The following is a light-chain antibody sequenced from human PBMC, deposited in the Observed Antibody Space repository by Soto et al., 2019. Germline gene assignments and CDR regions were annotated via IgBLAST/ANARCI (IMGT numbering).Light chain of an antibody. CDR1: QSVSNF. Sequence: MTQSPSTLSMSPGERATLSCRASQSVSNFLAWYQQKPGQAPRLLIYGASTRATGVPARFSGSGSGTEFTLTISSLQSEDFAVYYCQQYSNWPSWTFGQGTKVEVK. CDR2: GAS. V-gene: IGKV3-15*01. J-gene: IGKJ1*01. CDR3: QQYSNWPSWT.